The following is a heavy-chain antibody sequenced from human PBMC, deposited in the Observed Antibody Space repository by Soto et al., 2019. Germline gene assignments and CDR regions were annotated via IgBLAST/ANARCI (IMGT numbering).Heavy chain of an antibody. J-gene: IGHJ3*02. CDR1: GGTFTSYG. CDR3: ARDRGQAALQDACDI. V-gene: IGHV1-69*12. Sequence: QVQLVQSGAEVKKPGSSVKISCKASGGTFTSYGIKWVRQAPGQGLEWVGGTIPIFGTPNYAQKFQGRVTITAHESTSTAFMELRSLRYDDTAVYFCARDRGQAALQDACDIWGQGTMVTVSS. D-gene: IGHD6-6*01. CDR2: TIPIFGTP.